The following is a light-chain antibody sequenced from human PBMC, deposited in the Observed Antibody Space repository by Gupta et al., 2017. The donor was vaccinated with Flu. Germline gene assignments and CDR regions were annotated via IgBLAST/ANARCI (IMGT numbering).Light chain of an antibody. J-gene: IGLJ2*01. CDR3: QSYDSSLSGHVV. Sequence: QSVLTQPPSVSGAPGQRVTTSCTGSSSNIGAGYDVHWYQQLPGTAAKLLIYGNSNRPSGVPDRFSGSKSGTSAALAITGLQAEDEADYYCQSYDSSLSGHVVFGGGTKLTVL. CDR2: GNS. V-gene: IGLV1-40*01. CDR1: SSNIGAGYD.